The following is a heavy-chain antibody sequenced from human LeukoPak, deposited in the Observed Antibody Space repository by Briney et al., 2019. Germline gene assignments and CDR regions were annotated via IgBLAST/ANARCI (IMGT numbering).Heavy chain of an antibody. CDR3: ARANVLMVYATPEYYFDY. V-gene: IGHV3-33*08. CDR2: IWYDGSNK. J-gene: IGHJ4*02. CDR1: GFTLSSYW. D-gene: IGHD2-8*01. Sequence: GGSLRLSCAASGFTLSSYWMSWVRQAPGKGLEWVAVIWYDGSNKYYADSVKGRFTISRDNSKNTLYLQMNSLRAEDTAVYYCARANVLMVYATPEYYFDYWGQGTLVTVSS.